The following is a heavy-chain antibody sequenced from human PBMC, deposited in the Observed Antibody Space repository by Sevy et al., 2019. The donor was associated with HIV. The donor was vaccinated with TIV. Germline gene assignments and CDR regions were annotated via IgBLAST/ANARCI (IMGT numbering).Heavy chain of an antibody. Sequence: ASVKVSCKTSGYTFSTYYIYWVRQAPGQGLEWIGIFDPTGGSRSYAQRFQGRLTMTGDTSTSTAYMELSSLTSEDTAVYYCARDRDVSGNHLEYFYYAMDVWGQGTTVTVSS. CDR3: ARDRDVSGNHLEYFYYAMDV. CDR2: FDPTGGSR. CDR1: GYTFSTYY. D-gene: IGHD1-26*01. V-gene: IGHV1-46*01. J-gene: IGHJ6*02.